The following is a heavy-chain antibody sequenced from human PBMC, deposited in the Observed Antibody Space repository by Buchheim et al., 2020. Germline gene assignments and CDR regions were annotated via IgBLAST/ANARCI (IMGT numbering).Heavy chain of an antibody. CDR2: MNPNSGNT. CDR1: GYSFTSYD. V-gene: IGHV1-8*01. J-gene: IGHJ2*01. Sequence: QVQLVQSGAEVKKPGASVKVSCKASGYSFTSYDINWVRQATGQGLEWMGWMNPNSGNTGYAQKFQGRVTMTRNTSTSTAYMEQSSLRSEDTAVYYCARASTVVTPPYYWYFDLWGRGTL. CDR3: ARASTVVTPPYYWYFDL. D-gene: IGHD4-23*01.